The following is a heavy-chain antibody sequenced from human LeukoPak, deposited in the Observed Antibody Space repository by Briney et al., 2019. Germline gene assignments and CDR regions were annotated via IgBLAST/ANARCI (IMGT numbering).Heavy chain of an antibody. CDR1: GGSISSGASD. V-gene: IGHV4-30-4*01. Sequence: SETLSLTCTVSGGSISSGASDWGWIRQHPKRGLEWVGYINLSGSTYYNPSLGSRVTMSVDTSKNQFSLKLSSVTAADTAVYYCARLGTGGTGVDYWGQGTLVTVSS. J-gene: IGHJ4*02. CDR3: ARLGTGGTGVDY. D-gene: IGHD2-8*02. CDR2: INLSGST.